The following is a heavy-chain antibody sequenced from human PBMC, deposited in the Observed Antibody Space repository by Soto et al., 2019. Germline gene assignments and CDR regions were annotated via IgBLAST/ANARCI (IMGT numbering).Heavy chain of an antibody. CDR3: ARGRLAAIPFDY. V-gene: IGHV4-34*01. CDR2: INHSGST. D-gene: IGHD2-2*02. J-gene: IGHJ4*02. Sequence: QPPGKGLEWIGEINHSGSTNYNPSLKSRVTISVDTSKNQFSLKLSSVTAADTAVYYCARGRLAAIPFDYWGQGTLVTVSS.